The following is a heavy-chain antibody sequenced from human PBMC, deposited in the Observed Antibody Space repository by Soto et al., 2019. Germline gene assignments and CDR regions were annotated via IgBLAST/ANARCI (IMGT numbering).Heavy chain of an antibody. J-gene: IGHJ4*02. CDR1: GGTFSSYA. D-gene: IGHD4-4*01. CDR3: ARAPTVTTGSYFDY. V-gene: IGHV1-69*12. CDR2: IIPIFGTA. Sequence: QVQLVQSGAEVKKPGSSVKVSCKASGGTFSSYAISWVRQAPGQGLEWMGGIIPIFGTANYAQKFQGRVTLTAHEFXSTAYMELSSLRSEDTAVYYCARAPTVTTGSYFDYWGQGTLVTVSS.